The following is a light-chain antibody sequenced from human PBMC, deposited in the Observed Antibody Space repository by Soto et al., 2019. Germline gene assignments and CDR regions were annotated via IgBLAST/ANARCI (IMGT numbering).Light chain of an antibody. V-gene: IGLV7-46*01. Sequence: QTVVTQEPSLTVSPGGTVTLTCGSSTGAVTSGHYPYWFQQKPGQAPRTLIYDISNTHSWTPARFSGSLLGGKAALTLSGAQPEDEAEYYCLISHSGGRPVFGGGTQLTVL. CDR2: DIS. CDR3: LISHSGGRPV. J-gene: IGLJ3*02. CDR1: TGAVTSGHY.